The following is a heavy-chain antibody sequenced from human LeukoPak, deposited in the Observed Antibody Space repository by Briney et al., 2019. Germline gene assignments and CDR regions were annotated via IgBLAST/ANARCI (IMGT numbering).Heavy chain of an antibody. CDR1: GFTFSSYG. Sequence: GGSLRLSCAASGFTFSSYGMHWVRQTPGKGLEWVAVIWYDGNNKYYADSVRGRFTISRDNSKNTLYLQMNSLRAEDTAVYYCARGPRGIKSWFDPWGQGTLVTVSS. J-gene: IGHJ5*02. CDR3: ARGPRGIKSWFDP. D-gene: IGHD1-14*01. V-gene: IGHV3-33*08. CDR2: IWYDGNNK.